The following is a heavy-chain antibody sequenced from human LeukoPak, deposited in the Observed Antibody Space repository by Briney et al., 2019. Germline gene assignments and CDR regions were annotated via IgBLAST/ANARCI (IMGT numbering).Heavy chain of an antibody. CDR3: ATTMVRGVYDHWYFDL. V-gene: IGHV3-21*01. CDR1: GFTFSSYS. D-gene: IGHD3-10*01. J-gene: IGHJ2*01. Sequence: GGSLRLSCAASGFTFSSYSMNWVRQVPGKGLEWVSSISSSSSYIYYADSVKGRFTISRDNAKNSLYLQMNSLRAEDTAVYYCATTMVRGVYDHWYFDLWGRGTLVTVSS. CDR2: ISSSSSYI.